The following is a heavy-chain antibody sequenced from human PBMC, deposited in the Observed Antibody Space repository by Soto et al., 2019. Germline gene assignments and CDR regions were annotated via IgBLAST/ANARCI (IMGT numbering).Heavy chain of an antibody. V-gene: IGHV4-38-2*02. CDR2: IYHSGST. CDR3: AREDSSGYYYEDY. D-gene: IGHD3-22*01. J-gene: IGHJ4*02. Sequence: SETLSLTCTVSGYSISSGYYWGWIRQPPGKGLEWIGSIYHSGSTYYNPSLKSRVTISVDTSKNQFSLKLRSVTAADTAVYYCAREDSSGYYYEDYWGQGTLVTVSS. CDR1: GYSISSGYY.